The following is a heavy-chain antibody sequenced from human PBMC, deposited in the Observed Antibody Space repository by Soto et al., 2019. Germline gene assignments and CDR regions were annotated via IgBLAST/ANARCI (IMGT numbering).Heavy chain of an antibody. CDR1: GFTFSSHA. J-gene: IGHJ2*01. Sequence: GGSLRLSCAASGFTFSSHAMSWVRQAPGKGLEWVSAISGSGGSTYYADSVKGRFTISRDNSKNTLYLQMNSLRAEDTAVYYCAKRGTAMVTARYWYFDLWGRGTLVTVSS. CDR2: ISGSGGST. V-gene: IGHV3-23*01. CDR3: AKRGTAMVTARYWYFDL. D-gene: IGHD5-18*01.